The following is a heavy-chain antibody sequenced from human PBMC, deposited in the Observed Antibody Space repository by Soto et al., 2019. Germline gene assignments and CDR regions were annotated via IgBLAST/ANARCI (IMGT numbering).Heavy chain of an antibody. Sequence: QVQLLESGPGLVKPSETLSLTCTVSGGSISSYYWSWIRQPPGKGLEWIGYIYSSGSTNYNPSLKRRATISVDTSKNQFSLQLSSVTAADTAVYYCARRYGGGFDYWGQGTLVTVSS. D-gene: IGHD3-10*01. J-gene: IGHJ4*02. CDR2: IYSSGST. V-gene: IGHV4-59*08. CDR1: GGSISSYY. CDR3: ARRYGGGFDY.